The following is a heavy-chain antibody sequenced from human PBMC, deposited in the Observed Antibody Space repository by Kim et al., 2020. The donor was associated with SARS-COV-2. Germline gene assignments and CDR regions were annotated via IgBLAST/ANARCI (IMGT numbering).Heavy chain of an antibody. Sequence: GESLKISCKGSGYSFTSYWIGWVRQMPGKGLEWMGIIYPGDSDTRYSPSFQGQVTISADKSISTAYLQWSSLKASDTAMYYCARHDPPSYYYDSSGYYFDYWGQGTLVTVSS. CDR2: IYPGDSDT. J-gene: IGHJ4*02. CDR1: GYSFTSYW. V-gene: IGHV5-51*01. CDR3: ARHDPPSYYYDSSGYYFDY. D-gene: IGHD3-22*01.